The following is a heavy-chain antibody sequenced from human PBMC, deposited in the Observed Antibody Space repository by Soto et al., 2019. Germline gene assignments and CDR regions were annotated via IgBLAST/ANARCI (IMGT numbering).Heavy chain of an antibody. J-gene: IGHJ6*02. V-gene: IGHV3-21*01. CDR3: ARETGSSSWTSLYDGMDV. Sequence: EVQLVESGGGLVKPGGSLRLSCAASGFTFSSYSMNWVRQAPGKGLEWVSSISSSSSYIYYADSVKGRFTISRDNAKNSLYLQMTRLRAEDTAVYYCARETGSSSWTSLYDGMDVWGQGTTVTVSS. CDR2: ISSSSSYI. D-gene: IGHD6-13*01. CDR1: GFTFSSYS.